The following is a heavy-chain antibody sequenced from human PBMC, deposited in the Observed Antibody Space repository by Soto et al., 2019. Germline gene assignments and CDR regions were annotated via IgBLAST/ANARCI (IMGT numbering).Heavy chain of an antibody. CDR2: IYSSGST. CDR1: GFTVSSSY. V-gene: IGHV3-66*01. CDR3: TREASGSGWWSQGSFES. Sequence: EVQLVESGGGLVQPGGSLRLSCAASGFTVSSSYISWVRQAPGKRLEWVSTIYSSGSTYYADSVRGRFTISRDDSKNTLYLQMYSLSVDDTAVYYCTREASGSGWWSQGSFESWGQGTLVTVSS. J-gene: IGHJ5*01. D-gene: IGHD6-19*01.